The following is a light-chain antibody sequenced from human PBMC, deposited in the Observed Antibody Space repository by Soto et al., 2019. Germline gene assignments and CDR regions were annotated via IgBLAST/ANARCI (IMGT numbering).Light chain of an antibody. Sequence: EIGLPQSPGTLSLSPGEKATLSCRASQSVSSSYLAWYQQKPGQAPRLLIYGASSRATGIPARFSSSGSGTDFTLTIIRLDSYYIDAESTEIYTSSLRASGQIT. CDR1: QSVSSSY. V-gene: IGKV3-20*01. CDR3: EIYTSSLRASGQIT. CDR2: GAS. J-gene: IGKJ5*01.